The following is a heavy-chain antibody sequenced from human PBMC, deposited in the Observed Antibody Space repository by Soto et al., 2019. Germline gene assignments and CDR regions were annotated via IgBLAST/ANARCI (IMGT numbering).Heavy chain of an antibody. CDR3: ARGVVVVAATPPRDGWFDP. V-gene: IGHV4-34*01. CDR2: INHSGST. CDR1: GGSFSGYY. Sequence: SETLSLTCAVYGGSFSGYYWSWIRQPPGKGLEWIGEINHSGSTNYNPSLKSRVTISVDTSKNQFSLKLSSVTAADTAVYYCARGVVVVAATPPRDGWFDPWGPGTLVTVSS. J-gene: IGHJ5*02. D-gene: IGHD2-15*01.